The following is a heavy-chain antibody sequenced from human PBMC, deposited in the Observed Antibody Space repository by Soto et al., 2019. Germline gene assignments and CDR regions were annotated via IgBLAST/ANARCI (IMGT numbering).Heavy chain of an antibody. CDR1: GGTFSSYT. CDR3: ARGPPPGGDEAFDY. D-gene: IGHD4-17*01. J-gene: IGHJ4*02. V-gene: IGHV1-69*02. CDR2: IIPILGIA. Sequence: QVQLVQSGAEVKKPGSSVKVSCKASGGTFSSYTISWVRQAPGQGLEWKGRIIPILGIANYAQKFQGRVTITPDKSTSTAYMELSRLRSEDTALYYWARGPPPGGDEAFDYWGQGTLVTVSS.